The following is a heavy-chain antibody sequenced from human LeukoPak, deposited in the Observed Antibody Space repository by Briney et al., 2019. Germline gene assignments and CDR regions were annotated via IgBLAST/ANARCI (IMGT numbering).Heavy chain of an antibody. CDR1: VYTFSNFA. CDR2: ISKYWTYK. J-gene: IGHJ4*02. D-gene: IGHD4-11*01. CDR3: TKDDGPYSLTPYSVGLFVF. Sequence: PGGSLRLSCEVSVYTFSNFAVSWVREAPGEGLGWVSVISKYWTYKYFSDSVKGRFTVSRDNSKKTPYLQMNSVRSEDTSMFNCTKDDGPYSLTPYSVGLFVFCGPGSLATVSS. V-gene: IGHV3-30*04.